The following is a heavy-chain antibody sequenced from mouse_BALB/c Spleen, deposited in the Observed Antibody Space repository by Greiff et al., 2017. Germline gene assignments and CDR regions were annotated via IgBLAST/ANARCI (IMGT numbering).Heavy chain of an antibody. V-gene: IGHV2-9-2*01. J-gene: IGHJ4*01. CDR3: VRDPLSGYAMDY. CDR2: IWTGGGT. Sequence: VKLVESGPGLVAPSQSLSITCTVSGFSLTSYDISWIRQPPGKGLEWLGVIWTGGGTNYNSAFMSRLSISKDNSKSQVFLKMNSLQTDDTAIYYCVRDPLSGYAMDYWGQGTSVTVSS. CDR1: GFSLTSYD. D-gene: IGHD3-2*02.